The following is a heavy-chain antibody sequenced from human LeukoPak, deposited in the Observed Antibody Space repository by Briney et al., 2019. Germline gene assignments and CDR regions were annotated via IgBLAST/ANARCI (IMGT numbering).Heavy chain of an antibody. CDR3: ARCRTVVTPEGDYYYYYYMVV. J-gene: IGHJ6*03. CDR2: IIPIFGTA. CDR1: GGTFSSYA. D-gene: IGHD4-23*01. V-gene: IGHV1-69*05. Sequence: ASVKVSCKASGGTFSSYAISWVRQAPGQGLEWMGGIIPIFGTANYAQKFQGRVTITTDESTSTAYMELSSLRSEDTAVYYCARCRTVVTPEGDYYYYYYMVVWGKGTTVTVSS.